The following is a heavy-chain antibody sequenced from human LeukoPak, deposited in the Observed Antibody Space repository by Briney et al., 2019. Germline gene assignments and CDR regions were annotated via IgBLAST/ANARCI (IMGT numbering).Heavy chain of an antibody. CDR2: IYYSGST. D-gene: IGHD5-12*01. CDR1: GGSISSYY. V-gene: IGHV4-59*01. J-gene: IGHJ3*02. Sequence: SETLSLTCTVSGGSISSYYWSWIRQPPGKGLEWIGYIYYSGSTNYNPSLKSRVTISVDTSKNQFSLKLSSVTAADTAVYYCATSIFSGYDYAFDIWGQGTMVAVSS. CDR3: ATSIFSGYDYAFDI.